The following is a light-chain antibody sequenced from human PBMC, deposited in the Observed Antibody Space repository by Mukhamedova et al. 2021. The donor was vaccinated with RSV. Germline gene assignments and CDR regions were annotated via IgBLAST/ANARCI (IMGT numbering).Light chain of an antibody. Sequence: ASQSVSSSYLAWYQQKPGQAPRLLIYGASSRATGIPDRFSGSGSGTDFTLTISRLEPEDFAVYYCQQYGSSPGTFGQGTKVEIK. CDR1: QSVSSSY. CDR3: QQYGSSPGT. CDR2: GAS. J-gene: IGKJ1*01. V-gene: IGKV3-20*01.